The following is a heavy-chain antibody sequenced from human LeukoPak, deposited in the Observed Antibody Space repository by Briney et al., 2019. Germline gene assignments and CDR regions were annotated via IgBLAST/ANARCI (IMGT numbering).Heavy chain of an antibody. Sequence: GGSLRLSCAASGFTFSDYWMTWVRQAPGKGLEWVANIKPDGSEKYYVDSVKGRFTISRDNAKNSLYLQMNSLRVEDTAVYYCASYLYWRSDLGYWGQGTLVTVSS. D-gene: IGHD2-8*02. CDR2: IKPDGSEK. CDR3: ASYLYWRSDLGY. V-gene: IGHV3-7*01. CDR1: GFTFSDYW. J-gene: IGHJ4*02.